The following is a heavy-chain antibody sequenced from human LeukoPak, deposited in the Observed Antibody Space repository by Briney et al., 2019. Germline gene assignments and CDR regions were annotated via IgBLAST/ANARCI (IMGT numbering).Heavy chain of an antibody. Sequence: SETLSLTCTVPGGSISSYYWSWIRQPPGKGLEWIGYIYYSGSTNYNPSLKSRVTISVDTSENQFSLKLSSVTAADTAVYYCARQPISGSYWGYFDYWGQGTLVTVSS. V-gene: IGHV4-59*08. CDR2: IYYSGST. D-gene: IGHD1-26*01. CDR3: ARQPISGSYWGYFDY. J-gene: IGHJ4*02. CDR1: GGSISSYY.